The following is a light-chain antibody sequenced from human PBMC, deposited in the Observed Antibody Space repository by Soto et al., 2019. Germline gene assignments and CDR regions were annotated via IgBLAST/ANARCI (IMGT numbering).Light chain of an antibody. CDR2: RTS. J-gene: IGKJ1*01. Sequence: DIQMTQSPSSLSASVGDRVTITCRASQCVSAYFNWYQHKPGKAPNLLIYRTSSLQSGVPSRFSGSGSGTDFTLTISSLQPEDFATYYCQQTYSNPRTFGQGTTVEIK. CDR3: QQTYSNPRT. CDR1: QCVSAY. V-gene: IGKV1-39*01.